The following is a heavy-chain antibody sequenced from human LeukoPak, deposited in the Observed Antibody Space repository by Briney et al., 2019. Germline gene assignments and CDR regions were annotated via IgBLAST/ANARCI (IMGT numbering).Heavy chain of an antibody. V-gene: IGHV4-59*08. D-gene: IGHD6-19*01. CDR3: ARHGGYSSGWPDFFDY. CDR2: IYYSGST. CDR1: GGSISGYY. J-gene: IGHJ4*02. Sequence: SETLSLTCTVSGGSISGYYWSWIRQPPGKGLEWIGYIYYSGSTNYNPSLKSRVTISVDTSKNQFSLKLSSVTAADTAVYYCARHGGYSSGWPDFFDYWGQGTLVTVSS.